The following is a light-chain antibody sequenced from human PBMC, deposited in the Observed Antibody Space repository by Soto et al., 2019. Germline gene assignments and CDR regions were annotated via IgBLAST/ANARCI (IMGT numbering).Light chain of an antibody. CDR3: QQYGSAPPLT. V-gene: IGKV3-20*01. Sequence: EIVWTQSPCALSLSPWERATLSCRASQSVSSIYLAWYQQKPGQAPRLLIYGASSRATGIPDRFSGSGSGTDFTLTISRLEPEDCAVYYCQQYGSAPPLTFGGGTKVDIK. J-gene: IGKJ4*01. CDR1: QSVSSIY. CDR2: GAS.